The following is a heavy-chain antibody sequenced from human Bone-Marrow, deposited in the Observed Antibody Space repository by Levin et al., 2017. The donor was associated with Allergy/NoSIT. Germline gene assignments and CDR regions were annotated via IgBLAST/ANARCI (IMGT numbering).Heavy chain of an antibody. CDR1: GGSISSYY. CDR2: IYYSGST. D-gene: IGHD3-3*01. J-gene: IGHJ6*02. Sequence: SQTLSLTRTVSGGSISSYYWSWIRQPPGKGLEWIGYIYYSGSTNYNPSLKSRVTISVDTSKNQFSLKLSSVTAADTAVYYCARDRRDRYDFWSGYTSPYYYYGMDVWGQGTTVTVSS. V-gene: IGHV4-59*01. CDR3: ARDRRDRYDFWSGYTSPYYYYGMDV.